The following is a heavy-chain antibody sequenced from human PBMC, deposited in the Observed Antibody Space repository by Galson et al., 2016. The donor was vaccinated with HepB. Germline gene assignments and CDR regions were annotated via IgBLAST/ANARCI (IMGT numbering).Heavy chain of an antibody. CDR2: VTGSGGLT. CDR1: GFTFSSYA. V-gene: IGHV3-23*01. Sequence: SLRLSCAASGFTFSSYAMNWVRQVPGKGLQRVSSVTGSGGLTYHSDSVKGRFTVSRDTSKNTLYLQMTSLSVEDTAVYYCARAIDYWYFDLWGRGTLVTVSS. J-gene: IGHJ2*01. CDR3: ARAIDYWYFDL.